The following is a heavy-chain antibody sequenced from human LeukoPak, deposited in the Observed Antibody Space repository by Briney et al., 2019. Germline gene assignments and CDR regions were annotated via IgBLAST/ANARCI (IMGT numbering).Heavy chain of an antibody. CDR2: IIPIFGTA. D-gene: IGHD3-22*01. V-gene: IGHV1-69*13. J-gene: IGHJ5*02. Sequence: GASVKVSCKASGYTFTGYYMHWVRQAPGQGLEWMGGIIPIFGTANYAQKFQGRVTITADESTSTAYMELSSLRSEDTAVYYCARPDSSGYYDWFDPWSQGTLVTVSS. CDR1: GYTFTGYY. CDR3: ARPDSSGYYDWFDP.